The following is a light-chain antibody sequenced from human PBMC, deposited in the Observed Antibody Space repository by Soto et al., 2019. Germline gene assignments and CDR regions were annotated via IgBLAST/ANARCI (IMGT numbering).Light chain of an antibody. J-gene: IGLJ2*01. CDR3: QVWDSSSDHL. CDR1: NIGSKS. Sequence: VVTQPPSVSVAPGKTARITCGGNNIGSKSVHWYQQKPGQAPVLVIYYDSDRPSGIPERFSGSNSGNTATLTISRVEAGDEADYYCQVWDSSSDHLFGGGTKLTVL. CDR2: YDS. V-gene: IGLV3-21*04.